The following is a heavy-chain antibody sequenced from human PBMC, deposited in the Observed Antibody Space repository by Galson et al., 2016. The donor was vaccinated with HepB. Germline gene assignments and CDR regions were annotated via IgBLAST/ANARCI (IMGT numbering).Heavy chain of an antibody. Sequence: SLRLSCAASGFVVSSTYMAWVRQAPGRGLECVSLLYRDGFTYYADSVKGRFTNTRDNYKNTFSLQMNIQRADDTAVYYCARDGRPYRGSIFDYWGQGTLVTVSS. CDR3: ARDGRPYRGSIFDY. V-gene: IGHV3-66*01. CDR2: LYRDGFT. D-gene: IGHD6-6*01. CDR1: GFVVSSTY. J-gene: IGHJ4*02.